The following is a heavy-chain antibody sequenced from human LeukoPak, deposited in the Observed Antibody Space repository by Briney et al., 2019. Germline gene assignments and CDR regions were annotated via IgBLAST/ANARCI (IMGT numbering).Heavy chain of an antibody. V-gene: IGHV4-59*01. Sequence: SETLSLTCTVSGGSISSYYWSWIRQPPGKGLEWIGYIYYSGSTNYNPSLKSRVTISVVTSKNQFSLKLSSVTAADTAVYYCARGRGAYYFDYWGQGTLVTVSS. CDR3: ARGRGAYYFDY. J-gene: IGHJ4*02. D-gene: IGHD6-25*01. CDR2: IYYSGST. CDR1: GGSISSYY.